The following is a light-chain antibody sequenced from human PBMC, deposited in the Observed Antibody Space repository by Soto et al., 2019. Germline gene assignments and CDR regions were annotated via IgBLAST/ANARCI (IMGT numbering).Light chain of an antibody. CDR1: SSDVGAYNF. Sequence: QSALTQPASVSGSPGQSITISCTGTSSDVGAYNFVSWYQQHPGKVPKLIIHEVSNRPSGVSNRFSGSKSGNTASLTISGLKTEDEADYYCSSHGGSSPFYVFGTGTKVTVL. V-gene: IGLV2-14*01. CDR2: EVS. CDR3: SSHGGSSPFYV. J-gene: IGLJ1*01.